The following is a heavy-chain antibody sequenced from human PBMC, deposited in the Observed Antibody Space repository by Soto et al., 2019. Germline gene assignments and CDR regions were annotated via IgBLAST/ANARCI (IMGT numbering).Heavy chain of an antibody. V-gene: IGHV1-69*13. D-gene: IGHD1-26*01. CDR3: ARCDGSYHYFQH. Sequence: ASVKVSCKASGGTFSSYAISWVRQAPGQGLEWMGGIIPIFGTANYAQKFQGRVTITADESTSTAYMELSSLRSEDTAVYYCARCDGSYHYFQHWGQGTLVTVSS. CDR2: IIPIFGTA. J-gene: IGHJ1*01. CDR1: GGTFSSYA.